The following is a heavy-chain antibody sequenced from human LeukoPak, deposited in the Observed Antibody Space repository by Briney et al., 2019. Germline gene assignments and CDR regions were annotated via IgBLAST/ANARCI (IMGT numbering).Heavy chain of an antibody. CDR2: IYHSGST. V-gene: IGHV4-38-2*02. Sequence: SETLSLTCTVSGYSISSGYYWGWIRQPPGKGLEWIGSIYHSGSTYYNPSLKSRVTISVDTSKNQFSLKLSSVTAADTAVYYCAREEQQLGWFDPWGQGTLVTVSS. J-gene: IGHJ5*02. CDR3: AREEQQLGWFDP. CDR1: GYSISSGYY. D-gene: IGHD6-13*01.